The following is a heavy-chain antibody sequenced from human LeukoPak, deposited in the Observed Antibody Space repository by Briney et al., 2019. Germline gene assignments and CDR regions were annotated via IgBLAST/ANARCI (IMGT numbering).Heavy chain of an antibody. CDR1: GFTFTAFY. CDR2: INLGGGGT. CDR3: VTSTGYFNTWGAFDI. V-gene: IGHV1-2*02. Sequence: GGSVKVSCATSGFTFTAFYMYWVRHAPGKGLVWVSWINLGGGGTNYAQSFQGRVTMTRDTSISTAYMDMSTLRSDDTAVYYCVTSTGYFNTWGAFDIWGQGTMVTVSP. J-gene: IGHJ3*02. D-gene: IGHD2-15*01.